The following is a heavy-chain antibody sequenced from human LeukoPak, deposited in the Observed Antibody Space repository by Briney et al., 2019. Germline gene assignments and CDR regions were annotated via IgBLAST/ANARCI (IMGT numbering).Heavy chain of an antibody. Sequence: PSETLSLTWTVSGGSISSYYWSWIRQPPGKGLEWIGYIYYSGSTNYNPSLKSRVTISVDTSKNQVSLKLSAVTAADTAVYYCARDSRYCSSSSCSYNWFDPWGQGTLVTVSS. CDR3: ARDSRYCSSSSCSYNWFDP. V-gene: IGHV4-59*01. D-gene: IGHD2-2*01. CDR1: GGSISSYY. J-gene: IGHJ5*02. CDR2: IYYSGST.